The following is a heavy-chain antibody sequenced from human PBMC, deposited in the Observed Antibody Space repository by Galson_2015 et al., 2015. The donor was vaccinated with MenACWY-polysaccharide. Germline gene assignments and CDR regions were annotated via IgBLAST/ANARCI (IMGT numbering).Heavy chain of an antibody. J-gene: IGHJ6*02. CDR1: GYTFTGYY. CDR3: ARDKIIAVAGTQRYYYYGMDV. D-gene: IGHD6-19*01. Sequence: SVKVSCKASGYTFTGYYMHWVRQAPGQGLEWMGWINPNSGGTNYAQKFQGRVTMTRDTSISTAYMELSRLRSDDTAVYYCARDKIIAVAGTQRYYYYGMDVWGQGTTVTVSS. CDR2: INPNSGGT. V-gene: IGHV1-2*02.